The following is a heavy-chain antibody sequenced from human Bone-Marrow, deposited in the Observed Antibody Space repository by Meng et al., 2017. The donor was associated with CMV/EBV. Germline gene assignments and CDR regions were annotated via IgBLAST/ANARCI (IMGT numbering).Heavy chain of an antibody. CDR1: GFTFDDYA. CDR3: ARDGEYSGYEIFAD. J-gene: IGHJ4*02. V-gene: IGHV3-20*04. D-gene: IGHD5-12*01. CDR2: INWDGDNT. Sequence: GESLKISCAASGFTFDDYAMHWVRQAPGKGLEWVSSINWDGDNTGYVDSVKGRFTISRDNAKKSLYLQMNSLRAEDTALYYCARDGEYSGYEIFADWGQGPRVTCYS.